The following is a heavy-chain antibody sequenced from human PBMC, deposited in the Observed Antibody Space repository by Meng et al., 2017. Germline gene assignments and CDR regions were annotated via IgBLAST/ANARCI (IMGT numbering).Heavy chain of an antibody. Sequence: HVQCVRSRRYVSMPAAYEQASCNPSGTNFPDYESPWVRQAPGQGREWMGRIDPKNGDTHYAQKFQGRVTMTGDTSISTAYMDLSGLRSDDTAVYYCARDEDISAAGKLFGDYWGQGTLVTVSS. CDR1: GTNFPDYE. J-gene: IGHJ4*02. D-gene: IGHD6-13*01. V-gene: IGHV1-2*06. CDR2: IDPKNGDT. CDR3: ARDEDISAAGKLFGDY.